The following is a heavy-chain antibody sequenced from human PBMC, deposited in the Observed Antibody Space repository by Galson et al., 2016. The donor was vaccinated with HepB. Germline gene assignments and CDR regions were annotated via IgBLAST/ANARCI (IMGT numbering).Heavy chain of an antibody. D-gene: IGHD3-3*01. J-gene: IGHJ6*02. Sequence: SLRLSCAASGFTFSSYGMHWVRQAPGKGLEWVAVISYDGSNKYYADSVKGRFTISRDNSKNTPYLQMNSLRAEDTAVYYCAKVHAFLVLYFSGMDVWGQGTTVTVSS. CDR3: AKVHAFLVLYFSGMDV. CDR1: GFTFSSYG. CDR2: ISYDGSNK. V-gene: IGHV3-30*18.